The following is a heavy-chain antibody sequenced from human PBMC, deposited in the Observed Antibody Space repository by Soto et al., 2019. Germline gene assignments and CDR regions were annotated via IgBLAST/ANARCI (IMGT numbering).Heavy chain of an antibody. D-gene: IGHD6-19*01. CDR2: IYYSGST. CDR1: GGSISSYY. CDR3: ARDSSGGIAVAPRDYGMDV. Sequence: SETLSLTCTVSGGSISSYYWSWIRQPPGKGLEWIGYIYYSGSTNYNPSLKSRVTISVDTSKNQFSLKLSSVTAADTAVYYCARDSSGGIAVAPRDYGMDVWGQGTTVT. V-gene: IGHV4-59*01. J-gene: IGHJ6*02.